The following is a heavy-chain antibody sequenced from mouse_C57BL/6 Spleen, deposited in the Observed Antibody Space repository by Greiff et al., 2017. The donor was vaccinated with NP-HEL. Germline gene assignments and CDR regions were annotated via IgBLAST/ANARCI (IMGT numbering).Heavy chain of an antibody. D-gene: IGHD1-1*01. J-gene: IGHJ2*01. CDR3: ARIGITTVVAIDY. CDR2: IHPNSGST. V-gene: IGHV1-64*01. CDR1: GYTFTSYW. Sequence: QVQLQQPGAELVKPGASVKLSCKASGYTFTSYWMHWVKQRPGQGLEWIGMIHPNSGSTNYNEKFKSKATLTVDKSSSTAYMQLSSLTSEDSAVYYCARIGITTVVAIDYWGQGSTLTVSS.